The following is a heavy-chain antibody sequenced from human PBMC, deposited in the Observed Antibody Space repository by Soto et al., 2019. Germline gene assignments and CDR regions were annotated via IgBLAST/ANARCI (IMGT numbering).Heavy chain of an antibody. CDR2: ISYSGNT. V-gene: IGHV4-59*08. CDR1: GGSISSYY. D-gene: IGHD6-19*01. CDR3: AKTGYGSGYSYLDY. Sequence: QVQLQESGPGLVKPSETLSLTCSVSGGSISSYYWSWIRQPPGKGLEWIGYISYSGNTNYNPSLNSRVAISVDTSKSQCSLNLSSVTAADTAVYYCAKTGYGSGYSYLDYWGQGTLVTVSS. J-gene: IGHJ4*02.